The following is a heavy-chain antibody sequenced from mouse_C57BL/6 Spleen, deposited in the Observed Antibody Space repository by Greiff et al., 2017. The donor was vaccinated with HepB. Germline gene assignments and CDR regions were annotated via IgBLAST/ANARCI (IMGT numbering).Heavy chain of an antibody. Sequence: EVQLKQSGPELVKPGASVKISCKASGYTFTDYYMNWVKQSHGKSLEWIGDINPNNGGTSYNQKFKGKATLTVDKSSSTAYMELRSLTSEDSAVYYCARGHGYYDYWYFDVWGTGTTVTVSS. D-gene: IGHD2-3*01. CDR3: ARGHGYYDYWYFDV. CDR1: GYTFTDYY. J-gene: IGHJ1*03. V-gene: IGHV1-26*01. CDR2: INPNNGGT.